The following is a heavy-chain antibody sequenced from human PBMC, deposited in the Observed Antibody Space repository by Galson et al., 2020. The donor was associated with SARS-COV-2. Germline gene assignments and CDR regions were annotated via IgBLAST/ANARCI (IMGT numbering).Heavy chain of an antibody. J-gene: IGHJ4*02. CDR2: ISSSSSYI. Sequence: GESLKISCAASGFTFSSYSMNWVRQAPGKGLEWVSSISSSSSYIYYADSVKGRFTISSDNAKNSLYLQMNSLRAEDTAVYYCARGQGDYGDSFDYWGQGTLVTVSS. V-gene: IGHV3-21*01. CDR1: GFTFSSYS. D-gene: IGHD4-17*01. CDR3: ARGQGDYGDSFDY.